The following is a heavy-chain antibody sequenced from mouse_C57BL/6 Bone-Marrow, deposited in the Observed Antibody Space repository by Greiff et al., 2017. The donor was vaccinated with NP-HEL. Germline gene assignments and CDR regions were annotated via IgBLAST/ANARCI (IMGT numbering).Heavy chain of an antibody. CDR1: GYSFTDYN. CDR3: ARYPPSYYSRAWFAY. CDR2: INPNYGTT. V-gene: IGHV1-39*01. Sequence: EVHLVESGPELVKPGASVKISCKASGYSFTDYNMNWVKQSNGKSLEWIGVINPNYGTTSYNQKFKGKATLTVDQSSSTAYMQLNSLTSEDSAVYYCARYPPSYYSRAWFAYWGQGTLVTVSA. J-gene: IGHJ3*01. D-gene: IGHD2-5*01.